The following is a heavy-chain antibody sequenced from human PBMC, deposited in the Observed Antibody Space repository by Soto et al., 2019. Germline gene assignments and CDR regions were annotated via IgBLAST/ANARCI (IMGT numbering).Heavy chain of an antibody. CDR2: VSYDGSLK. V-gene: IGHV3-30*09. Sequence: GGSLRLSCAASGFTFSAYSINWVRQSPGKGLEWVAVVSYDGSLKFYADSVKGRFAISRDNSMNTVYLQMNSLSPDDTAVYYCAREIRGAIGPLDYWGQGTLVTVSS. CDR3: AREIRGAIGPLDY. J-gene: IGHJ4*02. CDR1: GFTFSAYS. D-gene: IGHD2-21*01.